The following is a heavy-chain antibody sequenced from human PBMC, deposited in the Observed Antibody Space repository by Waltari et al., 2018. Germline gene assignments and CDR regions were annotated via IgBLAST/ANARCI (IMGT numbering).Heavy chain of an antibody. CDR3: ASQDGVATIPCYFDY. D-gene: IGHD5-12*01. CDR2: IIPIFGTA. J-gene: IGHJ4*02. CDR1: GGTFSGYP. V-gene: IGHV1-69*05. Sequence: QVQLVQSGAGVKKPGSSVKVSCKASGGTFSGYPISGMRQAPGQGLEWMGGIIPIFGTANYAQKFQGRVTITTDESTSTAYMELSSLRSEDTAVYYCASQDGVATIPCYFDYWGQGTLVTVSS.